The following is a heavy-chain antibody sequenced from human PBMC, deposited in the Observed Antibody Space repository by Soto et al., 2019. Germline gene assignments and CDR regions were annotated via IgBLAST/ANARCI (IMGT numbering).Heavy chain of an antibody. V-gene: IGHV3-53*01. D-gene: IGHD3-9*01. CDR1: GFTVSSNY. Sequence: GGSLRLSCAASGFTVSSNYMSWVRQAPGKGLEWVSVIYSGGSTYYADSVKGRFTISRDNSKNTLYLQMNSLRAEDTAVCYCARYDILTGSIDYWGQGTLVTVSS. CDR2: IYSGGST. CDR3: ARYDILTGSIDY. J-gene: IGHJ4*02.